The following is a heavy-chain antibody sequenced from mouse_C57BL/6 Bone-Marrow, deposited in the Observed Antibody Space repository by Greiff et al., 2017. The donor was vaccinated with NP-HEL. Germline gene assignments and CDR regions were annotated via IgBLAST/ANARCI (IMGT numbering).Heavy chain of an antibody. V-gene: IGHV3-6*01. D-gene: IGHD1-1*01. CDR1: GYSITSGYY. J-gene: IGHJ2*01. Sequence: VQLQQSGPGLVKPSQSLSLTCSVTGYSITSGYYWNWIRQFPGNKLEWMGYISYDGSNKYNPSLKNRISITRDPSKNQFFLKLNSVTTEDTATYYFAREDYYGSSGDYWGQGTTLTVSS. CDR3: AREDYYGSSGDY. CDR2: ISYDGSN.